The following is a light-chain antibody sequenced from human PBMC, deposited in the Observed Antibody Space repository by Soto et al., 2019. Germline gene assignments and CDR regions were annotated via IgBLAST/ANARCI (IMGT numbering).Light chain of an antibody. CDR1: QGISYW. J-gene: IGKJ1*01. CDR3: QQYNIYWT. CDR2: KAS. Sequence: DIQMTQSPSTLSASVGDRVTITCRASQGISYWLAWYQQKPGKAPNLMIYKASTLESGVPSRFSGSGSGTESSLTISSLQPDDFATYYCQQYNIYWTFGQGTKVEIK. V-gene: IGKV1-5*03.